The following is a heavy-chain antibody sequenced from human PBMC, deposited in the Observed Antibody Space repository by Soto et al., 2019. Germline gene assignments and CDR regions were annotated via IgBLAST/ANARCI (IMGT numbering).Heavy chain of an antibody. D-gene: IGHD3-9*01. V-gene: IGHV3-66*01. Sequence: GGSLRLSCAASGFTVRRNYMSWLRQAPEKELEWVSVIYSGGSTYYADSVKGRFTISRDNSKNTLYLQMNSLRAEDTAVYYCAKVLRYFDWLSPLFDAFDIWGQGTMVTVS. CDR2: IYSGGST. CDR3: AKVLRYFDWLSPLFDAFDI. CDR1: GFTVRRNY. J-gene: IGHJ3*02.